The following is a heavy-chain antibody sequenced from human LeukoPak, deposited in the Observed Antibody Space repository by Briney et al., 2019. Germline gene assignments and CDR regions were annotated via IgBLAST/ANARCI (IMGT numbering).Heavy chain of an antibody. CDR2: INHSGST. V-gene: IGHV4-34*01. CDR1: GFTVSSKY. Sequence: PGGSLRLSCAASGFTVSSKYMSWVRQPPGKGLEWIGEINHSGSTNYNPSLKSRVTISVDTSKNQFSLKLSSVTAADTAVYYCARGPSWWELLDGIDYWGQGTLVTVSS. D-gene: IGHD1-26*01. J-gene: IGHJ4*02. CDR3: ARGPSWWELLDGIDY.